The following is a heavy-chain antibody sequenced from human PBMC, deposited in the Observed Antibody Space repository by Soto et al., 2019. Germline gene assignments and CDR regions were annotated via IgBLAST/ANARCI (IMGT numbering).Heavy chain of an antibody. CDR2: INMDGTTI. CDR3: ARAGSYRFDY. V-gene: IGHV3-74*01. CDR1: GFSFSTYW. D-gene: IGHD3-16*02. J-gene: IGHJ4*02. Sequence: PGGSLRLSCTPSGFSFSTYWMHWVRQAPGEGLAWVSRINMDGTTINYADSVKGRFTISRDNAKSTLYLQMNSLRDDDTAVYYCARAGSYRFDYRGLGTLVTVSS.